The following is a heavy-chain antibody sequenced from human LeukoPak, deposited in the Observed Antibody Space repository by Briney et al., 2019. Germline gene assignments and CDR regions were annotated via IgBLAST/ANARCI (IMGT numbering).Heavy chain of an antibody. J-gene: IGHJ4*02. CDR2: ISSSGSTI. V-gene: IGHV3-48*04. D-gene: IGHD2-15*01. Sequence: GGSLRLSCAASGFMNWVRQAPGKGLEWVSSISSSGSTIYYADSVKGRFTISRDNAKNPLYLQMNSLRAEDTAVYYCARHCSGGSCYSTPMGYWGQGTLVTVSS. CDR1: GF. CDR3: ARHCSGGSCYSTPMGY.